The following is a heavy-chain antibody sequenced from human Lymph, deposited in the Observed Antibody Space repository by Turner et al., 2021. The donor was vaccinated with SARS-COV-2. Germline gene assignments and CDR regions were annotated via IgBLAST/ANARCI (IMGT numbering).Heavy chain of an antibody. CDR1: GYSFPTYG. Sequence: VQLVQPGAEVKKHGESLKISCKGSGYSFPTYGIGWVRQMPGKGLELLGIIDPGDSDTRYSPSFQGQVTSSADKSIRHAYLQWSSLKASDTAMYYCARLPIARGYSGYDFYYFDYWGQGTLVTVSS. CDR3: ARLPIARGYSGYDFYYFDY. V-gene: IGHV5-51*01. D-gene: IGHD5-12*01. CDR2: IDPGDSDT. J-gene: IGHJ4*02.